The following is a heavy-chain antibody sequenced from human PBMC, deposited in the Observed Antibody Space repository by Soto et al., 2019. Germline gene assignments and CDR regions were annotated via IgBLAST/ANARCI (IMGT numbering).Heavy chain of an antibody. CDR1: GGSITSDNYY. CDR3: ARDHSLAIWSGSWFDP. V-gene: IGHV4-31*03. Sequence: QVQLQESGPGLVKPSQTLSLTCTVSGGSITSDNYYWTWIRQHPGKGLEWIGYIYYSGSTYYNPSLKRRVTISVDTSKNQFSLKLTSVTAADTAVYYCARDHSLAIWSGSWFDPWGRGTLVTVSS. J-gene: IGHJ5*02. D-gene: IGHD3-3*01. CDR2: IYYSGST.